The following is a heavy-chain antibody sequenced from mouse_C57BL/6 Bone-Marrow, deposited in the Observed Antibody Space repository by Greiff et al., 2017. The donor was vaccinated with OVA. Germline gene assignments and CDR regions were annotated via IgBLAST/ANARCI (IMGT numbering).Heavy chain of an antibody. V-gene: IGHV1-15*01. D-gene: IGHD2-10*02. Sequence: VKLVESGAELVRPGASVTLSCKASGYTFTDYEMHWVKQTPVHGLEWIGAIDPETGGTAYNQKFKGKAILTADKSSSTAYMELRSLTSEDSAVYYCTSFLEGYAMDYWGQGTSVTVSS. CDR3: TSFLEGYAMDY. CDR1: GYTFTDYE. CDR2: IDPETGGT. J-gene: IGHJ4*01.